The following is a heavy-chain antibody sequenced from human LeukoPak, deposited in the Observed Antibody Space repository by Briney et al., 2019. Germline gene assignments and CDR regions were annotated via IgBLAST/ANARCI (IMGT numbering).Heavy chain of an antibody. V-gene: IGHV4-34*01. D-gene: IGHD6-13*01. Sequence: SETLSLTCAVYGGSFSGYYWSWIRQPPGKGLEWIGEINHSGSTNYNPSLKSRVTISVDTSKNQFSLKLSSVTAADTAVYYCARVTHSSRYSSSWYSDYWGQGTLLTVSS. CDR1: GGSFSGYY. CDR2: INHSGST. CDR3: ARVTHSSRYSSSWYSDY. J-gene: IGHJ4*02.